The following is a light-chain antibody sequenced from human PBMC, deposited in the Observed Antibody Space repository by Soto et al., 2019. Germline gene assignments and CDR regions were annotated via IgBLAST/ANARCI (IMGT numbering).Light chain of an antibody. J-gene: IGLJ1*01. CDR3: SSYTISNTLEV. V-gene: IGLV2-14*01. Sequence: HSALIQPASVSGSPGQSITISCTGTSRDVGGSNYVSWYQHHPHRAPKLLIYEVSYRPSGVSSRFSGSKSGNTASLTISGLQAEDEADYYCSSYTISNTLEVFGVGTKLTVL. CDR2: EVS. CDR1: SRDVGGSNY.